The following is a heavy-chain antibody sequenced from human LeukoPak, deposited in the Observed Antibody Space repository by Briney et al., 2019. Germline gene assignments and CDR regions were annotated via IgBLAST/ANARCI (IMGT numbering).Heavy chain of an antibody. D-gene: IGHD3-9*01. CDR1: GGSFSGYY. CDR2: INHSGST. Sequence: SETLSLTCAVYGGSFSGYYWSWIRQPPGKGLEWIGEINHSGSTNYNPSLRSRVTISVDTSKNQFSLKLSSVTAADTAVYYCARARVVLRYFDWLRTVFDYWGQGTLVTVPS. J-gene: IGHJ4*02. V-gene: IGHV4-34*01. CDR3: ARARVVLRYFDWLRTVFDY.